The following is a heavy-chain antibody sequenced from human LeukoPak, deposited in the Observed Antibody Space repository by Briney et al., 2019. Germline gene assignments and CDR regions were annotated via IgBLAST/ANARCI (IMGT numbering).Heavy chain of an antibody. CDR3: ARGVHRDGYNFRGALFDY. CDR2: IKQDGSEK. J-gene: IGHJ4*02. CDR1: GFTFSSYW. Sequence: GGSLRLPCAASGFTFSSYWMSWVRQAPGKGLEWVANIKQDGSEKYYVDSVKGRFTISRDNAKNSLYLQMNSLRAEDTAVYYCARGVHRDGYNFRGALFDYWGQGTLVTVSS. V-gene: IGHV3-7*01. D-gene: IGHD5-24*01.